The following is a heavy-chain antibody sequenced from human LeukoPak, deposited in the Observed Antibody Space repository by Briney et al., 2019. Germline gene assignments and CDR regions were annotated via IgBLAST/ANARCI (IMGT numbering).Heavy chain of an antibody. CDR3: ATNAVVVAATGVLDI. J-gene: IGHJ3*02. CDR2: IYSGGST. Sequence: GGSLRLSCAASVTVRSNYMTWVRRAPGKGLEWVSVIYSGGSTYYADSVKGRFTISRDNSQNTLYLQMNGLRAEDTGVYYCATNAVVVAATGVLDIWGQGTMVTVSS. CDR1: VTVRSNY. V-gene: IGHV3-53*05. D-gene: IGHD2-15*01.